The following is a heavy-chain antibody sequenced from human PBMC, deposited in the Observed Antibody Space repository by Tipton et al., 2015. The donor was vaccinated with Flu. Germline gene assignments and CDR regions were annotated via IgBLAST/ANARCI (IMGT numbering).Heavy chain of an antibody. CDR2: INHTGST. Sequence: LRLSCAVYGGSFSGHYWTWIRQPPGKGLEWIGEINHTGSTNYNPSLKSRVIISVDTSKNQFSLKVTSLTAADTAVYYCARRDFSNYVSEPKNWSDPWGQGTLVTVSS. V-gene: IGHV4-34*01. CDR3: ARRDFSNYVSEPKNWSDP. J-gene: IGHJ5*02. D-gene: IGHD4-11*01. CDR1: GGSFSGHY.